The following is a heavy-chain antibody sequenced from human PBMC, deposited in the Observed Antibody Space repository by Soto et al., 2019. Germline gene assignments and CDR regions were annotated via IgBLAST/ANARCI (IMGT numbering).Heavy chain of an antibody. CDR3: AREGAGYCSSTSCPTPRIYHYYYGMDV. CDR2: ISYDGSNK. J-gene: IGHJ6*02. V-gene: IGHV3-30-3*01. D-gene: IGHD2-2*01. Sequence: QVQLVESGGGVVQPGRSLRLSCAASGFTFSSYAMHWVRQAPGKGLEWVAVISYDGSNKYYADSVKGRFTIFRDNSKNTLYLQMNSLRAEDTAVYYCAREGAGYCSSTSCPTPRIYHYYYGMDVWAQGTTVTVSS. CDR1: GFTFSSYA.